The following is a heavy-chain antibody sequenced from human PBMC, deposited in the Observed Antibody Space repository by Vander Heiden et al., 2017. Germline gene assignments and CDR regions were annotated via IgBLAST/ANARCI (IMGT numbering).Heavy chain of an antibody. D-gene: IGHD1-26*01. Sequence: EVQLLESGGGLVQPGGSLRPSCAASGFTFSSYAMSWVRRAPGKGLEWVSAISGSGGSTYYADSVKGRFTISRGNSKNTLDLQRNSLRAEDTAVYYCNRWVTGYWGQGTLVTVSS. CDR2: ISGSGGST. V-gene: IGHV3-23*01. CDR3: NRWVTGY. J-gene: IGHJ4*02. CDR1: GFTFSSYA.